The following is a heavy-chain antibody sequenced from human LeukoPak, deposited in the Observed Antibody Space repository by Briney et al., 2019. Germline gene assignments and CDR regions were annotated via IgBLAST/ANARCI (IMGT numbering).Heavy chain of an antibody. Sequence: ASVKVSCKASGYKFTNYGISWVRQAPGQGLEWMGWISPYNGNTIYAQKLQGRVTMTTDTSTSTAYMELRSLRSDDTAVYYCARGPPPGVLFERRGFSSYYFDYGGQGTLVPVPS. CDR1: GYKFTNYG. D-gene: IGHD7-27*01. CDR2: ISPYNGNT. J-gene: IGHJ4*02. V-gene: IGHV1-18*01. CDR3: ARGPPPGVLFERRGFSSYYFDY.